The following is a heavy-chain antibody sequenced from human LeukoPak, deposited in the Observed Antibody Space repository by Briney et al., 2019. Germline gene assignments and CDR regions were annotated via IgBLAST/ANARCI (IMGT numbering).Heavy chain of an antibody. J-gene: IGHJ3*02. V-gene: IGHV4-4*07. CDR2: IYTSGST. CDR3: ARGYCTGGVCLDAFDI. CDR1: GGSISSYY. D-gene: IGHD2-8*02. Sequence: PSETLSLTCTVSGGSISSYYWSWIRQPAGKGLEWIGRIYTSGSTNYNPSLKSRVTMSVDTSKNQFSLKLSSVTAADTAVYYCARGYCTGGVCLDAFDIWGQGTMVTVSS.